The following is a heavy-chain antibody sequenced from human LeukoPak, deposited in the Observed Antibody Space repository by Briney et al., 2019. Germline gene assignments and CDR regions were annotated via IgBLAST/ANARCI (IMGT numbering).Heavy chain of an antibody. V-gene: IGHV1-2*02. J-gene: IGHJ4*02. CDR1: GYTFTGYY. Sequence: VASVKVSCKASGYTFTGYYIHWVRQAPGQGLEWMGWINPNTGGTNYAQKFQGRVTITRDTSINTVYMDLSRLTSDDTALYYCARDHNSENWGSLGGWGQGTLVTVSS. CDR3: ARDHNSENWGSLGG. D-gene: IGHD7-27*01. CDR2: INPNTGGT.